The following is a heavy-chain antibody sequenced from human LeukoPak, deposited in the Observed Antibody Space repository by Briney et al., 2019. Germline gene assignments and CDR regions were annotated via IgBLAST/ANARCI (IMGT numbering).Heavy chain of an antibody. CDR3: ARNTAYQLSSTGDY. CDR2: INWNGGRT. Sequence: PGGSLRLSCAASGFTFGDYGMSWVRQAPGKGLEWVSGINWNGGRTGYADSVKGRFTISRDNAKNSLYLQMKSLRVEGTALYYCARNTAYQLSSTGDYWGQGTLVTVSS. CDR1: GFTFGDYG. D-gene: IGHD2-2*01. J-gene: IGHJ4*02. V-gene: IGHV3-20*04.